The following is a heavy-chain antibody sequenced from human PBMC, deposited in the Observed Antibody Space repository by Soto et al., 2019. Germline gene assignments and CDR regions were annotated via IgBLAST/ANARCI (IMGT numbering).Heavy chain of an antibody. CDR1: GFTFSSND. V-gene: IGHV3-21*01. D-gene: IGHD3-10*01. J-gene: IGHJ4*02. Sequence: EVQLVESGGGLVKPGGSLRLSCAASGFTFSSNDMNWVRQAPGKGLEWVSSVSSTSFYIYYADSLKGRFTVSRDNTKNTLYLQMKSLRAEDTAVYFCARGRQHQLFPLDFWGQGTLVTVSS. CDR2: VSSTSFYI. CDR3: ARGRQHQLFPLDF.